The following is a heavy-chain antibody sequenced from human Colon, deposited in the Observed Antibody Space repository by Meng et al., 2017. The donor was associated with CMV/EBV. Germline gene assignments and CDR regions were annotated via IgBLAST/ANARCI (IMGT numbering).Heavy chain of an antibody. CDR1: GSKFSDYY. CDR3: VKGEQRLLHVDP. V-gene: IGHV3-11*04. J-gene: IGHJ5*02. CDR2: ITASGSSQ. D-gene: IGHD1-26*01. Sequence: GGSLRLSCTASGSKFSDYYMSWIRRAPGKGLEWVSYITASGSSQFYADSVRGRFTISRDNGQQTVHLQMNSLRVEDTAVYYCVKGEQRLLHVDPWGQGTLVTVSS.